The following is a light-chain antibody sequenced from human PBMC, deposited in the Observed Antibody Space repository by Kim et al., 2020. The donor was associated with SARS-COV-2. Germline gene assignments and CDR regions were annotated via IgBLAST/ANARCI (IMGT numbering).Light chain of an antibody. V-gene: IGLV2-14*03. J-gene: IGLJ3*02. CDR2: DVS. CDR1: SSDVGDYNY. CDR3: TSYTTSSTWV. Sequence: GQSITISCHVTSSDVGDYNYVSWYQQHPGKAPKLMIYDVSNRPSGVSNRFSGSKSGNTASLTISGLLAEDEANYYCTSYTTSSTWVFGGGTQLTVL.